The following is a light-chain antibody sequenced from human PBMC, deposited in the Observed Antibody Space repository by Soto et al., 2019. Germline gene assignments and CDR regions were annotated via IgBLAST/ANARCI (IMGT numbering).Light chain of an antibody. CDR3: CSYAGRPYV. V-gene: IGLV2-23*02. J-gene: IGLJ1*01. Sequence: QSVLTQPASVSGSPGQSITISCTGTSSDVGAYNLVSWYQVHPGKAPKLMIFEVTKRPSGISNRFSGSKSGNTASLTISGLHTEDEADYFCCSYAGRPYVFGTGTRSPS. CDR1: SSDVGAYNL. CDR2: EVT.